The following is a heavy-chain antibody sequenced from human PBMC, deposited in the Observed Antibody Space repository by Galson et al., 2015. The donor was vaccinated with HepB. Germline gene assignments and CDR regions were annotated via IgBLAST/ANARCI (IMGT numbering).Heavy chain of an antibody. J-gene: IGHJ4*02. CDR2: ISVRGGST. CDR3: AKAAIPVAGSYFDY. CDR1: GFTFSSYA. D-gene: IGHD6-19*01. V-gene: IGHV3-23*01. Sequence: SLRLSCATSGFTFSSYAMNWVRQAPGKGLEWVSSISVRGGSTYYADSVKGRFTISRDNSKNTLYLQMNSLRAEDTAVYYCAKAAIPVAGSYFDYWGQGTLVTVSS.